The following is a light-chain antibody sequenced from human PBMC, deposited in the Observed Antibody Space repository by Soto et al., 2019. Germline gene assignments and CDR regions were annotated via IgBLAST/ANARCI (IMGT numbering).Light chain of an antibody. CDR2: GAS. J-gene: IGKJ5*01. CDR3: EQYGSSPPSIT. V-gene: IGKV3-20*01. CDR1: QSVSSSY. Sequence: EIVLTQSPGTLSLSPGERATLSCRASQSVSSSYLAWYQQKPGQAPRLLIYGASSRATGIPARFSGSGSGTEFTLTISSLQSEDFAVYYCEQYGSSPPSITFGQGTRLEIK.